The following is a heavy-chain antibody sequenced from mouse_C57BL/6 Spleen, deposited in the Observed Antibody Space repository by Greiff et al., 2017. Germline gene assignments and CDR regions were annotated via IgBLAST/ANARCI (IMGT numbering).Heavy chain of an antibody. J-gene: IGHJ1*03. CDR3: ARSGFYYGSSYWYFDV. V-gene: IGHV1-72*01. Sequence: QVQLQQPGAELVKPGASVKLSCKASGYTFTSYWMHWVKQRPGRGLEWIGRIDPNSGGTKYNEKFKSKATLTVDKPSSTAYMQLSSLTSEDSTFYYCARSGFYYGSSYWYFDVWGTGTTVTVSS. D-gene: IGHD1-1*01. CDR1: GYTFTSYW. CDR2: IDPNSGGT.